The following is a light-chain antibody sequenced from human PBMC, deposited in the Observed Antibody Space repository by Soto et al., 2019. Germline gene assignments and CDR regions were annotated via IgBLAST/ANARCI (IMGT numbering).Light chain of an antibody. J-gene: IGLJ1*01. V-gene: IGLV2-14*01. CDR1: SSDVGGYKY. CDR3: CSYTIGSTLLDV. CDR2: DVS. Sequence: QSALTQPASVSGTPGQSITISCTGTSSDVGGYKYVSWYQQHPGKAPKLMIYDVSNRPTGVSNRFYGSKSGNTASLTISVPQAEDEADYYCCSYTIGSTLLDVFGTGTKLTVL.